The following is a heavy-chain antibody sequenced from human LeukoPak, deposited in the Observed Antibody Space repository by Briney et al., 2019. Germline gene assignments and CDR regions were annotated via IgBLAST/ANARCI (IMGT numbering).Heavy chain of an antibody. CDR2: IYYSGST. CDR1: GGSISSYY. D-gene: IGHD4-17*01. Sequence: SETLSLTCTVSGGSISSYYWSWIRQPPGKGLEWIGYIYYSGSTNYNPSLKSRVTISVDTSKNQFSLKLSSVTAADTAVYYCARDTVSARFESIYFDFWGQGTLVTVSS. J-gene: IGHJ4*02. V-gene: IGHV4-59*08. CDR3: ARDTVSARFESIYFDF.